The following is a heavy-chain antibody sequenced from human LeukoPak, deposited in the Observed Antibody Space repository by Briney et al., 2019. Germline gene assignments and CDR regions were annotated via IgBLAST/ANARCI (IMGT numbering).Heavy chain of an antibody. D-gene: IGHD6-13*01. CDR3: AKDKERYYTSRWSGLVDT. Sequence: GGSLRLSCAASGFTFSSYSMNWVRQAPGKGLEWVSSISSSSSYIYYADSVKGRFTISRDNSKNTLYLQMTSLRADDTSIYFCAKDKERYYTSRWSGLVDTWGQGPLVTVSS. J-gene: IGHJ5*02. CDR2: ISSSSSYI. V-gene: IGHV3-21*01. CDR1: GFTFSSYS.